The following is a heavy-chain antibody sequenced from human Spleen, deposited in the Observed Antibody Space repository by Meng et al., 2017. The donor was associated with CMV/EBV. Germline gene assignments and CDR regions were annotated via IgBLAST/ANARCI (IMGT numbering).Heavy chain of an antibody. Sequence: GESLKISCAASGFSFSSYAMNWVRQAPGKGLEWVSVISGSGGSTYYADSVKGRFNIPRDNSKNTLYLQMNSLRAEDTAVYYCAKVYDFWSGPLDYWGQGTLVTVSS. D-gene: IGHD3-3*01. CDR2: ISGSGGST. CDR3: AKVYDFWSGPLDY. V-gene: IGHV3-23*01. J-gene: IGHJ4*02. CDR1: GFSFSSYA.